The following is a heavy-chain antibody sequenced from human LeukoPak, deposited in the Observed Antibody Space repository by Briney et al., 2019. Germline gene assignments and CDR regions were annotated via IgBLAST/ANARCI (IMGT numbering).Heavy chain of an antibody. CDR2: IKQDGSGK. J-gene: IGHJ6*03. V-gene: IGHV3-7*01. Sequence: GGSLRLSCAASGFTFSSYWMSWVRQAPGKGLEWVANIKQDGSGKYYVDSVKGRFTISRDNAKNSLYLQMNSLRAEDTAVYYCARDSKMYYDFWSGYDFYYYYYMDVWGKGTTVTVSS. CDR1: GFTFSSYW. CDR3: ARDSKMYYDFWSGYDFYYYYYMDV. D-gene: IGHD3-3*01.